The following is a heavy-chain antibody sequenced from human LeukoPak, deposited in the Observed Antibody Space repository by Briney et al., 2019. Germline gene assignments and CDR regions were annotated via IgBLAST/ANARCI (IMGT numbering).Heavy chain of an antibody. Sequence: TRGSLRLSCAASGFTFSDYYLSWIRQAPGKGLEWVSYISGNDPTIYYADSVRGRFTISRDNAKNSLYLQMNSLRAEDTAVYYCARDRGIAAAGKGWLDPWGQGTLVTVSS. J-gene: IGHJ5*02. CDR2: ISGNDPTI. CDR1: GFTFSDYY. D-gene: IGHD6-13*01. V-gene: IGHV3-11*04. CDR3: ARDRGIAAAGKGWLDP.